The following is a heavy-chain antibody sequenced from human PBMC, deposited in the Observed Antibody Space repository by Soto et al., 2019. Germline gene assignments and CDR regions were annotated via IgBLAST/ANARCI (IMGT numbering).Heavy chain of an antibody. Sequence: ASVKVSCKASGYTFTSYPTHWVRQAPGQRLEWMGWIDAGNGNTKYSQKFRGRVTFTTDTSASTAYMDLSSLRSEDTAVYYCARAGYNYGSRYYGMDVSGPGTTVTVYS. CDR3: ARAGYNYGSRYYGMDV. V-gene: IGHV1-3*01. CDR1: GYTFTSYP. D-gene: IGHD5-18*01. J-gene: IGHJ6*02. CDR2: IDAGNGNT.